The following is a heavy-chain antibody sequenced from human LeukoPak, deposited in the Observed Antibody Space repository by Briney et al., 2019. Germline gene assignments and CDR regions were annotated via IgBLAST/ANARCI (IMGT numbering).Heavy chain of an antibody. Sequence: PGRSLRLSCAASGFSFSSYGMHWVRQAPGKGLEWVSAISGSGGSTYYADSVKGRFTISRDNSKNTLYLQMNSLRAEDTAVYYCAKVIAFDFWSGSHRYYYMDVWGKGTTVTVSS. CDR3: AKVIAFDFWSGSHRYYYMDV. CDR1: GFSFSSYG. V-gene: IGHV3-23*01. CDR2: ISGSGGST. D-gene: IGHD3-3*01. J-gene: IGHJ6*03.